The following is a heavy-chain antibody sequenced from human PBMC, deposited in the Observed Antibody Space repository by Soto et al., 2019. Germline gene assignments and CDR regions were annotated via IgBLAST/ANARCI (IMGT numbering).Heavy chain of an antibody. CDR2: IIPIFGTA. CDR1: GGTFSSYA. D-gene: IGHD2-15*01. J-gene: IGHJ4*02. CDR3: ARGRFGCSGGSCYSFPSDY. V-gene: IGHV1-69*13. Sequence: GASVKVSCKASGGTFSSYAISWVRQAPGQGLEWMGGIIPIFGTANYAQKFQGRVTITADESTSTAYMELSSLRSEDTAVYYCARGRFGCSGGSCYSFPSDYWGQGTLVTVSS.